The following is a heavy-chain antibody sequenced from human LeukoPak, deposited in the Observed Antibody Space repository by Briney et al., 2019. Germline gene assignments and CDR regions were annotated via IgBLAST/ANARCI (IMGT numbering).Heavy chain of an antibody. CDR1: GFTFSSYA. V-gene: IGHV3-23*01. CDR2: ISGSGGST. CDR3: AKDAFNYYDSSGYIDY. J-gene: IGHJ4*02. Sequence: GGSLRLSCAASGFTFSSYAMSWVRQAPGKGLEWVSAISGSGGSTYYVDSVKGRFTISRDNSKNTLYLQMNSLRAEDTAVYYCAKDAFNYYDSSGYIDYWGQGTLVTVSS. D-gene: IGHD3-22*01.